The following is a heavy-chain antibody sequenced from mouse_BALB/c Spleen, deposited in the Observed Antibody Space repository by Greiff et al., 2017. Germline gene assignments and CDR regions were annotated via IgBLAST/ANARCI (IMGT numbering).Heavy chain of an antibody. J-gene: IGHJ3*01. CDR1: GFTFSDYY. Sequence: EVQGVESGGGLVKPGGSLKLSCAASGFTFSDYYMYWVRQTPEKRLEWVATISDGGSYTYYPDSVKGRFTISRDNAKNNLYLQMSSLKSEDTAMYYCAREEGFAYWGQGTLVTVSA. CDR3: AREEGFAY. V-gene: IGHV5-4*02. CDR2: ISDGGSYT.